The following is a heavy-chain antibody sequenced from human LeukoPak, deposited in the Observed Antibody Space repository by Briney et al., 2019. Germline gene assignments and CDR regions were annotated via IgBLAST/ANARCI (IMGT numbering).Heavy chain of an antibody. Sequence: GESLKSPCKGSGYCFTSYWIGWVRQMPGKGLEWMGIIYTGDSDARYSPSSEGQVTISAGKSISNAYLLWSSLKASDTATYYCARRYYYDSSGYYYVSSDAFDIWGQGTMVTVSS. V-gene: IGHV5-51*01. CDR2: IYTGDSDA. D-gene: IGHD3-22*01. CDR1: GYCFTSYW. J-gene: IGHJ3*02. CDR3: ARRYYYDSSGYYYVSSDAFDI.